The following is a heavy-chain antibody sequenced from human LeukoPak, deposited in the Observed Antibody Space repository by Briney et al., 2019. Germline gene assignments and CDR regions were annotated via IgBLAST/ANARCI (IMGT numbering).Heavy chain of an antibody. J-gene: IGHJ6*03. Sequence: ASVKVSCKASGYTFTGYYMHWVRQAPGQGLEWMGWINPNSGGTNYAQEFQGRVTMTRDTSISTAYMELSRLRSEDTAVYYCARDPGGIYYMDVWGKGTTVTVSS. CDR2: INPNSGGT. CDR1: GYTFTGYY. CDR3: ARDPGGIYYMDV. V-gene: IGHV1-2*02. D-gene: IGHD2-15*01.